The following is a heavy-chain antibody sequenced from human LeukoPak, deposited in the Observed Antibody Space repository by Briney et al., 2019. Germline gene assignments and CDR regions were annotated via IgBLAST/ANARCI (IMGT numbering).Heavy chain of an antibody. CDR2: ISYDGSNK. D-gene: IGHD7-27*01. Sequence: PGGSLRLSCAASGFTFSSYAMHWVRQAPGKGLGWVAVISYDGSNKYYAGSVKGRFTISRDNSKDTLYLQMNSLRAEDTAVYYCARDGNWGSQPQNWFDPWGQGTLVTVSS. CDR1: GFTFSSYA. J-gene: IGHJ5*02. V-gene: IGHV3-30-3*01. CDR3: ARDGNWGSQPQNWFDP.